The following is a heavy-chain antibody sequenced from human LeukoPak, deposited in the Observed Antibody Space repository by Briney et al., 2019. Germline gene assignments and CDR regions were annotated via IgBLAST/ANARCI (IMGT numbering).Heavy chain of an antibody. V-gene: IGHV3-64*01. D-gene: IGHD3-22*01. CDR2: ISSNGGST. CDR3: ARDGCYYDSSGYYYMDV. Sequence: GGSLRLSCAASGFTFSSYAMHWVRQAPGKGLEYVSAISSNGGSTYYANSVKGRFTISRDNSKNTLYLQMGSLRAEDMAVYYCARDGCYYDSSGYYYMDVWGKGTTVTVSS. CDR1: GFTFSSYA. J-gene: IGHJ6*03.